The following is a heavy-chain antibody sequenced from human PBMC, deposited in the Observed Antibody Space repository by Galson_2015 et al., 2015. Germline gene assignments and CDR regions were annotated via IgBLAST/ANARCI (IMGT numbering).Heavy chain of an antibody. CDR1: GFTFSTYG. CDR3: ATQRGIVGAALGYYFDY. V-gene: IGHV3-30*03. D-gene: IGHD1-26*01. J-gene: IGHJ4*02. CDR2: ISHNGRTQ. Sequence: SLRLSCAASGFTFSTYGIHWVRQAPGRGLEWVAVISHNGRTQYYADSVKGRFTISRDNPKNTPYLQLNSLRTEDTALYYCATQRGIVGAALGYYFDYWGQGTLVTVSS.